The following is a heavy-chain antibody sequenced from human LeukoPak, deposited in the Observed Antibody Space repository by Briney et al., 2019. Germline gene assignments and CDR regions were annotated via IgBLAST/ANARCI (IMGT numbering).Heavy chain of an antibody. Sequence: SETLSLTCTVSGGSISSYYWSWIRQPPGKGLEWIGYIYTSGSTNYNPSLKSRVTISVDTSKNQFSLKLSSVTAADTAVYYCARGRITGYSSSWSFDPWGQGTLVTVSS. V-gene: IGHV4-4*09. CDR1: GGSISSYY. J-gene: IGHJ5*02. CDR3: ARGRITGYSSSWSFDP. D-gene: IGHD6-13*01. CDR2: IYTSGST.